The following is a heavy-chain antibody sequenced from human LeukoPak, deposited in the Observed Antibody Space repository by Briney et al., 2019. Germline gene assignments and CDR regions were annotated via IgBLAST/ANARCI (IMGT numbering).Heavy chain of an antibody. CDR1: GGSIRSSSYN. D-gene: IGHD1-26*01. V-gene: IGHV4-39*07. CDR2: IQYTGTT. Sequence: SETLSLTCTVSGGSIRSSSYNWGWIRQPPGKGLEWIGSIQYTGTTFYNPSLKSRVTISLDTSKNQFSLKVSSVTAADTAVFYCARTGGSFYFYYYMDVWGKGTTVTVSS. J-gene: IGHJ6*03. CDR3: ARTGGSFYFYYYMDV.